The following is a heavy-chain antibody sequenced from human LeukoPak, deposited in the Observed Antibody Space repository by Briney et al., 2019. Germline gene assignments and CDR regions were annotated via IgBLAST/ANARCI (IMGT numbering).Heavy chain of an antibody. J-gene: IGHJ6*02. CDR2: ISYDGSNK. V-gene: IGHV3-30-3*01. Sequence: GGSLRLSCAASGFTFSSYAMHWVRQAPGKGLEWVAVISYDGSNKYYADSEKGRFTISRDNSKNTLYLQMNSLRAEDTAVYYCARDENLYTPPYYGMDVWGQGTTVTVSS. CDR3: ARDENLYTPPYYGMDV. CDR1: GFTFSSYA. D-gene: IGHD4-11*01.